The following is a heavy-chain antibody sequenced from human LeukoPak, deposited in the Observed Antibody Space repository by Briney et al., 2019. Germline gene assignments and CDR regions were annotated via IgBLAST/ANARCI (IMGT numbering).Heavy chain of an antibody. V-gene: IGHV4-59*01. J-gene: IGHJ4*02. CDR2: IYYSGST. CDR3: ARTYGYNYGTSQPYYFDY. D-gene: IGHD5-18*01. CDR1: GGSISSYY. Sequence: PSETLSLTCTVSGGSISSYYWTWIRQPPGKGLEWIGYIYYSGSTNYNPSLKSRVTTSVDTSKNQFSLKLSSVTAADTAVYYCARTYGYNYGTSQPYYFDYWGQGTLVTVSS.